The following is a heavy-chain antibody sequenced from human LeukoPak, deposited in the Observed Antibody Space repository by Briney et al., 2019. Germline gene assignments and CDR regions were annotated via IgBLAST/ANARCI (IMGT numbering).Heavy chain of an antibody. V-gene: IGHV3-74*01. J-gene: IGHJ6*04. D-gene: IGHD3-10*02. CDR2: IDSDGSIT. CDR1: GRFFSKYW. CDR3: AELGITMIGGV. Sequence: PGGSLRLSCVDSGRFFSKYWMHWVRQVPGKGLAWVARIDSDGSITSSADSVKGRFTISRDNAKKTLYLEMKGLSADDTAVYYCAELGITMIGGVWGKGTTVTISS.